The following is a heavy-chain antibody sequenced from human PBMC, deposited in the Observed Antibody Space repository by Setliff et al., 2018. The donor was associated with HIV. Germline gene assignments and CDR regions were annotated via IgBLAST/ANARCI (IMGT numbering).Heavy chain of an antibody. V-gene: IGHV3-30*04. CDR3: AKAPGWLFLSHY. Sequence: PGGSLRLSCAASGFTFSRYAMHWVRQAPGKGLEWMAVISYDGCNKYYTDSVKGRFTISRDNSKNTLYLQMNSLGVEDTAIYYCAKAPGWLFLSHYWGQGTLVTVSS. CDR2: ISYDGCNK. J-gene: IGHJ4*02. CDR1: GFTFSRYA. D-gene: IGHD3-22*01.